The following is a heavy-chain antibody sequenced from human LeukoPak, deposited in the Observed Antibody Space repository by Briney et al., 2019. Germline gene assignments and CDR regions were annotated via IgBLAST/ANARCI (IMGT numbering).Heavy chain of an antibody. CDR3: ATFSSSSYYYYYGMDV. Sequence: ASVKVSCKASGYTFTSYGISWVRQAPGQGLEWMGWISAYNGNTNYAQKLQGRVTMTTDTSTSTAYMELRSLRSDDTAVYYCATFSSSSYYYYYGMDVWGQGTTVTVSS. D-gene: IGHD6-6*01. CDR2: ISAYNGNT. CDR1: GYTFTSYG. V-gene: IGHV1-18*04. J-gene: IGHJ6*02.